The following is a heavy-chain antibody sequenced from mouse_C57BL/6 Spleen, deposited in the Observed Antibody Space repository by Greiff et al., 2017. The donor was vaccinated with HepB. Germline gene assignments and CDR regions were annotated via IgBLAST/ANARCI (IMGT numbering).Heavy chain of an antibody. Sequence: VQLQQSGAELMKPGASVKLSCKATGYTFTGYWIEWVKQRPGHGLEWIGEILPGSGSTNYNEKFKGKATFTADTSSNTAYMQLSSLTTEDSAIYDCAGTAQATENYAMDYWGQGTSVTVSS. J-gene: IGHJ4*01. V-gene: IGHV1-9*01. CDR3: AGTAQATENYAMDY. CDR1: GYTFTGYW. CDR2: ILPGSGST. D-gene: IGHD3-2*02.